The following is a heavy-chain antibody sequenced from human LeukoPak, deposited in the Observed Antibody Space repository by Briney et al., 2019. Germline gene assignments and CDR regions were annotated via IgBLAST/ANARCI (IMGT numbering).Heavy chain of an antibody. J-gene: IGHJ3*02. CDR2: ISAYNGNT. V-gene: IGHV1-18*01. CDR3: ARESLAAAGIHAFDI. Sequence: APVKVSCKASGYTFTSYGVSWVRQAPGQGLEWMGWISAYNGNTNYAQKLQGRVTMTTDTSTSTAYMELRSLRSDDTAVYYCARESLAAAGIHAFDIWGQGTMVTVSS. D-gene: IGHD6-13*01. CDR1: GYTFTSYG.